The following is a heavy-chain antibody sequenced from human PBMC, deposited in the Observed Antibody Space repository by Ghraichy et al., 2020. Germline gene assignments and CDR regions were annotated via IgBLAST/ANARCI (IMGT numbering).Heavy chain of an antibody. V-gene: IGHV3-23*01. J-gene: IGHJ4*02. CDR2: ISSLGSST. CDR1: GFTFKNYA. CDR3: AKEDYTNSWTKFPFDY. D-gene: IGHD6-13*01. Sequence: GGSLRLSCAASGFTFKNYAMSWVRQAPGKGLEWVSAISSLGSSTYYADSVKGRFTISRDNSKNTLFLQMNSLRAEDTAVYYCAKEDYTNSWTKFPFDYLGQGTLVTVSS.